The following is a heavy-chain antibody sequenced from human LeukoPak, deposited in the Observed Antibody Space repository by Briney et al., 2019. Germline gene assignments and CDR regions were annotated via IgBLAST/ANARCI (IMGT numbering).Heavy chain of an antibody. CDR3: ARDYMDGAHDY. J-gene: IGHJ4*02. Sequence: SETLSLTCTVSSGSISSYYWSWIRQPPGKGQEWIGYIYYSGSTNYNPSLKSRVTISVDTSKNQFSLKLSSVTAADTAVYYWARDYMDGAHDYWGQGTLVTVSS. V-gene: IGHV4-59*01. D-gene: IGHD3-10*01. CDR1: SGSISSYY. CDR2: IYYSGST.